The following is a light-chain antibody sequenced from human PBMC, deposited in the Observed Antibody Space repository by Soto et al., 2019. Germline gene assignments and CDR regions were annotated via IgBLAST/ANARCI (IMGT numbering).Light chain of an antibody. CDR2: GAS. J-gene: IGKJ2*01. CDR1: QSVSSSY. Sequence: EIVLTQSPGTLSLSPGERATLYCRASQSVSSSYLAWYQQKPGQAPRLLIYGASSRATGIPDEFSGSGYGTDFTLTISRLEPEDFAVYYCQQYGSSPPNTFGQGTKLEIK. CDR3: QQYGSSPPNT. V-gene: IGKV3-20*01.